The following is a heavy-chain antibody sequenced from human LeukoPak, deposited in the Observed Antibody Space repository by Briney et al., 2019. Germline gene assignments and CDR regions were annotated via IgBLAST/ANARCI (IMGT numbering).Heavy chain of an antibody. CDR3: ARAVDYYDSSGYCDY. V-gene: IGHV3-23*01. J-gene: IGHJ4*02. D-gene: IGHD3-22*01. CDR2: ISASGGST. CDR1: GFTFSSYA. Sequence: GGSLRLSCAASGFTFSSYAMSWVRQAPGKGLEWVSAISASGGSTYYADSVKGRFTISRDNSKNTLYLQMNSLRAEDTAVYYCARAVDYYDSSGYCDYWGQGTLVTVSS.